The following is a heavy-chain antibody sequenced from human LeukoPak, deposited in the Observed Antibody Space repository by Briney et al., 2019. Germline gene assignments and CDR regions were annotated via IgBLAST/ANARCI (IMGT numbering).Heavy chain of an antibody. CDR1: GFTFSTYS. J-gene: IGHJ3*02. V-gene: IGHV3-48*04. CDR3: ARWEATTMDAFDI. Sequence: GGSLRLSCVASGFTFSTYSLNWVRQAPGKGLEWVSYISSDRSTIYYADSVKGRFTISRDNAKNSLYPQMSSLRAEDTAVYYCARWEATTMDAFDIWGQGTMVTVSS. D-gene: IGHD1-26*01. CDR2: ISSDRSTI.